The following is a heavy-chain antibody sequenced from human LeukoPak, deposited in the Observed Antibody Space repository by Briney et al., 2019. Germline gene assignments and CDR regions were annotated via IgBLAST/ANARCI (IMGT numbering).Heavy chain of an antibody. D-gene: IGHD6-13*01. CDR3: AREGIAAAGIYYMDV. J-gene: IGHJ6*03. CDR2: ISYDESNK. CDR1: GFTFSSYA. Sequence: PGRSLRLSCAASGFTFSSYAMHWVRQAPGKGLEWVAVISYDESNKYCADSVKGRFTISRDNSKNTLYLQMNSLRAEDTAVYYCAREGIAAAGIYYMDVWGKGTTVTVSS. V-gene: IGHV3-30*01.